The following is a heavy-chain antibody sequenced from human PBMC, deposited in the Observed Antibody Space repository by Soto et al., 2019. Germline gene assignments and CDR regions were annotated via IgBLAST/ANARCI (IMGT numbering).Heavy chain of an antibody. V-gene: IGHV3-48*02. CDR1: GFTFSRYS. CDR3: AKTSLRVYYYGMDV. Sequence: GGSLRLSCAAPGFTFSRYSMNWVRQAPGKGLEWVSHISGSSSTIYYTDSVKGRFTVSRDNAKNSLYLQMNSLRDEDTAVYFCAKTSLRVYYYGMDVWGQGTTVTVYS. CDR2: ISGSSSTI. J-gene: IGHJ6*02.